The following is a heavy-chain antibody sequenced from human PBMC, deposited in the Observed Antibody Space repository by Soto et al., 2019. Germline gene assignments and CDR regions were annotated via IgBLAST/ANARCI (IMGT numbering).Heavy chain of an antibody. CDR3: ARVVPGAEAWFGP. V-gene: IGHV1-18*01. J-gene: IGHJ5*02. Sequence: AASLKVSCKTSGYTFSNYGITWVRQAPGQPLEWLGWISLYSDGTNYAQKFQGRVSVTTDTSTTTAYMELRSPRSDDTAVYYCARVVPGAEAWFGPWGQGTLVTSPQ. CDR2: ISLYSDGT. CDR1: GYTFSNYG. D-gene: IGHD2-2*01.